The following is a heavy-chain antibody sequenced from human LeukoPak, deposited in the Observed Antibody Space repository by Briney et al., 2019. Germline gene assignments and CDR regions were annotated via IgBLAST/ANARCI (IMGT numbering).Heavy chain of an antibody. CDR2: INPNSGGT. CDR3: ARDVGSGWLYFDY. V-gene: IGHV1-2*02. D-gene: IGHD6-19*01. Sequence: ASVKVSCKASGYTFTGYYMHWVRQAPGQGFEWMGWINPNSGGTNYAQKFQGRVTMTRDTSISTAYMELSRLRSDDTAVYYCARDVGSGWLYFDYWGQGTLVTVSS. CDR1: GYTFTGYY. J-gene: IGHJ4*02.